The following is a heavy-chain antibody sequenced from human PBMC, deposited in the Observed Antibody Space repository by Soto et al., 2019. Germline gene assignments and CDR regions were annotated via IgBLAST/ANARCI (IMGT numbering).Heavy chain of an antibody. D-gene: IGHD3-22*01. J-gene: IGHJ4*02. V-gene: IGHV3-11*01. CDR2: ISSSGSII. Sequence: PGGSLRLSCAASGFTFSDNYMSWIRQAPGKWLEWVSYISSSGSIIYYADSVKGRFTISRDNAKNSLYLQMNSLRAEDTAVYYCARDLGYYESDGYFDYWGQGXLVTVYS. CDR3: ARDLGYYESDGYFDY. CDR1: GFTFSDNY.